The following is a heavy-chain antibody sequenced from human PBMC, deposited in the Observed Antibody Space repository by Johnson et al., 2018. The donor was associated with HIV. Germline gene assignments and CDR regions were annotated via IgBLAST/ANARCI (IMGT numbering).Heavy chain of an antibody. CDR2: ISYDGSNK. V-gene: IGHV3-30*04. CDR3: ARDKAYDMKYQLPDAFDI. CDR1: GFTFSSYA. D-gene: IGHD2-2*01. J-gene: IGHJ3*02. Sequence: QVQLVESGGGVVQPGRSLRLSCAASGFTFSSYAMHWVRQAPGKGLEWVAVISYDGSNKYYADSVKGRFTISRDNSKNTLYLQMNSLRAEDTAVYYCARDKAYDMKYQLPDAFDIWGQGTMVTVSS.